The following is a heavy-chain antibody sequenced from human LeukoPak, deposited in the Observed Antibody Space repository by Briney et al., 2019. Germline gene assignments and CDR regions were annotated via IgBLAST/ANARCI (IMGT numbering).Heavy chain of an antibody. J-gene: IGHJ4*02. D-gene: IGHD1-14*01. V-gene: IGHV4-39*07. CDR1: GGSISSSSYY. CDR3: ARAPEYGLYYFDY. CDR2: IYYSGST. Sequence: SETLSLTCTVSGGSISSSSYYWGWIRQPPGKGLEWIGSIYYSGSTYYNPFLKSRVSISVDTSKNQFSLKLTSVTAADTAVYYCARAPEYGLYYFDYWGQGTLVTVSS.